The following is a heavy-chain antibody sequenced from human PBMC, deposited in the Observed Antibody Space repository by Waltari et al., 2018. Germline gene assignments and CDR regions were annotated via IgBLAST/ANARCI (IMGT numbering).Heavy chain of an antibody. D-gene: IGHD5-12*01. V-gene: IGHV4-59*08. Sequence: QVQLQESGPGLVKPSETLSLTCTVSGGSISSYYWRWIRQPPGKGLEWSGYIYYSGSTYHNPSLKSRVTRSVDTSKNQFSLKLSSVTAADTAVYYCARVGWLRSIDYWGQGTLVTVSS. CDR3: ARVGWLRSIDY. CDR2: IYYSGST. J-gene: IGHJ4*02. CDR1: GGSISSYY.